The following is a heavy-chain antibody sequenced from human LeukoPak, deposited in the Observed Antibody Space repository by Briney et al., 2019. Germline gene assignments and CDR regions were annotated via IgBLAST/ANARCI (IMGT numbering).Heavy chain of an antibody. CDR2: FDPEDGET. CDR3: ATISIFGVVIPNAPYYYYMDV. V-gene: IGHV1-24*01. J-gene: IGHJ6*03. Sequence: GASVKVSCKVSGYTLTELSMHWVRQAPGKGLEWMGGFDPEDGETIYAQKFQGRDTMTKDTSTDTAYMELSSLRSEDTAVYYCATISIFGVVIPNAPYYYYMDVWGKGTTVTVSS. D-gene: IGHD3-3*02. CDR1: GYTLTELS.